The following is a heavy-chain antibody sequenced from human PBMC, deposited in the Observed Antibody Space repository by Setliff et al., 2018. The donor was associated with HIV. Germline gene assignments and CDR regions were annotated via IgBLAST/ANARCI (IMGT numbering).Heavy chain of an antibody. V-gene: IGHV4-31*03. CDR3: ARIFQPSGSPFDF. Sequence: SETLSLTCTVSGDSISSGGYYWSWIRQFPGKGLEWIGYIYYSGSTYYNPSLQSRLTMSVDTSKNQFSLRLRSVTAADTAVYYCARIFQPSGSPFDFWGRGRLVTVSS. J-gene: IGHJ4*02. CDR1: GDSISSGGYY. D-gene: IGHD3-3*01. CDR2: IYYSGST.